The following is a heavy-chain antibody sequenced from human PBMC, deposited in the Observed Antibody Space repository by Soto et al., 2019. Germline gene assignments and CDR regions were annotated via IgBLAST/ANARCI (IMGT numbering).Heavy chain of an antibody. CDR2: IIPIFGTA. Sequence: GASVKVSCKASGGTFSSYAISWVRQAPGQGLEWMGGIIPIFGTANYAQKFQGRVTITADESTSTAYMELSSLRSEDTAVYYCARGLRYFDWLSYLFYWGQGTLVTVSS. CDR3: ARGLRYFDWLSYLFY. J-gene: IGHJ4*02. V-gene: IGHV1-69*13. D-gene: IGHD3-9*01. CDR1: GGTFSSYA.